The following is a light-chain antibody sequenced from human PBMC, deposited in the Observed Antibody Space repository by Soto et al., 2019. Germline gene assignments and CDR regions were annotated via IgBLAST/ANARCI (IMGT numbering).Light chain of an antibody. V-gene: IGLV2-14*03. CDR2: DVT. Sequence: QSVLTQPPSASGSPGQSVTISCTGTSSVVGGYNYVSWYQHHPGKAPKLMVYDVTNRPSGVSDRFSGSKSGNTASLTISGLQAEDEADYYCNSYTSASTYVFGTGNKVTVL. CDR1: SSVVGGYNY. CDR3: NSYTSASTYV. J-gene: IGLJ1*01.